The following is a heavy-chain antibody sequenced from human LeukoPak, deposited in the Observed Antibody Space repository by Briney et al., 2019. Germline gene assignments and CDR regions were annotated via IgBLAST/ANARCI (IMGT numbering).Heavy chain of an antibody. CDR2: ISAYNGDT. D-gene: IGHD2-2*01. J-gene: IGHJ4*02. CDR3: ARDGMSSTKPFDY. Sequence: ASVKVSCKASGYTFSSYGISWARQAPGHGLEWVGWISAYNGDTHYAQNFQGRVTMTTDTSTNTAYMELRSLISHDTAVYYCARDGMSSTKPFDYWGQGTLVTVPS. CDR1: GYTFSSYG. V-gene: IGHV1-18*01.